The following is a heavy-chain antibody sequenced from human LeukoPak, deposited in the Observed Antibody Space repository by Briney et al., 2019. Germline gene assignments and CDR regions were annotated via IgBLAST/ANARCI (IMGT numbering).Heavy chain of an antibody. D-gene: IGHD3-10*01. CDR2: ISSNGGST. CDR3: VKDYGSGTFNTNYLDY. CDR1: GFTLSSYV. Sequence: GGSLRLSCSVSGFTLSSYVMHWVRQAPGKGLEYVSGISSNGGSTHYTDFVKGRFTISRDDSRSTLFLQMSSLRTEDTAIYYCVKDYGSGTFNTNYLDYWGQGTLVTVSS. J-gene: IGHJ4*02. V-gene: IGHV3-64D*06.